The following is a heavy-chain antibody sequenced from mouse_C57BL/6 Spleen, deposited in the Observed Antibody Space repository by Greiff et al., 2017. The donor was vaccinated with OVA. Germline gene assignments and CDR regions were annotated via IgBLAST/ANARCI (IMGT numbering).Heavy chain of an antibody. Sequence: EVQLQESGGGLVQPGGSMKLSCAASGFTFSDAWMDWVRQSPEKGLEWVAEIRNKANNHATYYAESVKGRFTISRDDSKSSVYLQMNSLRAEDTGIYYCTGGSSYGDYAMDYWGQGTSVTVSS. CDR1: GFTFSDAW. J-gene: IGHJ4*01. D-gene: IGHD1-1*01. CDR2: IRNKANNHAT. CDR3: TGGSSYGDYAMDY. V-gene: IGHV6-6*01.